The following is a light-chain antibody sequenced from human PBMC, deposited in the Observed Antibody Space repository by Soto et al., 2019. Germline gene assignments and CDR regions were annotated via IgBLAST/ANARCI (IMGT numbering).Light chain of an antibody. CDR1: SSDVGGYNY. Sequence: QSALTQPPSASGSPGQSVTISCTGTSSDVGGYNYVSWYQQRPGKVPKVIIYEVTKRPSGVPDRFSGSKSGNTASLTVSGLQSEDEADYFCSSYANNNNMLVFGTVTKLTVL. J-gene: IGLJ1*01. CDR3: SSYANNNNMLV. V-gene: IGLV2-8*01. CDR2: EVT.